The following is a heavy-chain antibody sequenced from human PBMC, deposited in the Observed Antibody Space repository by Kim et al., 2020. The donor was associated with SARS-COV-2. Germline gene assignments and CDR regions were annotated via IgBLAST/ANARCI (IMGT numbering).Heavy chain of an antibody. CDR2: IKQDGSKT. V-gene: IGHV3-7*05. J-gene: IGHJ4*02. CDR1: GFTFSNYW. Sequence: GGSLRLSCAASGFTFSNYWMTWVRQAPGKGLEWVGSIKQDGSKTYYVDSVKGRFTISRDNARNSLYLQMNSLRAEDTAVYYCASSGLDYWGQGTLVTVSS. D-gene: IGHD2-15*01. CDR3: ASSGLDY.